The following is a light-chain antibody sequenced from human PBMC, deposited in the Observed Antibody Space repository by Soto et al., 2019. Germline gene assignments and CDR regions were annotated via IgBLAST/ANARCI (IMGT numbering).Light chain of an antibody. J-gene: IGLJ3*02. CDR1: SSNIGSNS. Sequence: QSVLTQSPSASGTPGQRVTISCSGSSSNIGSNSANWYQQLPGTAPKLLIYSNNQRPSGVPDRFSGSKSGTSASLAISGLQSEDEADYYCTAWDDSLNGWVFGGGTKLTVL. V-gene: IGLV1-44*01. CDR2: SNN. CDR3: TAWDDSLNGWV.